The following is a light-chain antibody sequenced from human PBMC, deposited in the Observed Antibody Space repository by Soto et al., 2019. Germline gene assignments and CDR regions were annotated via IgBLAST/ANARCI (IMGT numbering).Light chain of an antibody. CDR2: AAS. CDR1: PSISSY. Sequence: DIQMTQSPSSLSASVGDRVTITCRASPSISSYLNWYQQKPGKAPKLLIYAASSLQSWVPSRFSGSGSGTDFTLTISSLQPEDFATYYCQQSYSTPLTCGGGTKVDIK. CDR3: QQSYSTPLT. V-gene: IGKV1-39*01. J-gene: IGKJ4*01.